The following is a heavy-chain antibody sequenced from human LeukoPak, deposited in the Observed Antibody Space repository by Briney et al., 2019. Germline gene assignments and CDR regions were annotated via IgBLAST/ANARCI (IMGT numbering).Heavy chain of an antibody. CDR3: ARAGVGDDAFDI. J-gene: IGHJ3*02. V-gene: IGHV4-30-4*01. CDR1: GGSISSGDYY. D-gene: IGHD3-3*01. Sequence: SQTLSLTCTVSGGSISSGDYYWSWIRQPPGKGLEWIGYIYYGGSTYYNPSLKSRVTISVDTPKNQFSLKLSSVTAADTAVYYCARAGVGDDAFDIWGQGTMVTVSS. CDR2: IYYGGST.